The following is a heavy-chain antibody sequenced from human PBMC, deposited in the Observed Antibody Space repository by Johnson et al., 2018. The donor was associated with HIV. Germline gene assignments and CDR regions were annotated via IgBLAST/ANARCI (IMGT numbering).Heavy chain of an antibody. J-gene: IGHJ3*02. D-gene: IGHD6-13*01. CDR3: ARWGEQQLVNAFDI. V-gene: IGHV3-30*01. CDR1: RFTFSSYA. CDR2: ISYDGSKR. Sequence: QVQLVESGGGVVQPGRSLRLSCAASRFTFSSYAMHWVRQAPGKGLEWVAVISYDGSKRYYADSVRGRFTISRDNSKNTLYLQMNRLRAEDTAVYYCARWGEQQLVNAFDIWGQGTMVTVSS.